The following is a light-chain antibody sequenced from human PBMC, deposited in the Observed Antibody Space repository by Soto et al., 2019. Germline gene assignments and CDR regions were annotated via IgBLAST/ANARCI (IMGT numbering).Light chain of an antibody. CDR2: DAS. CDR3: QQYNSYWT. CDR1: RSISSW. Sequence: DIQMTQSPSTLSGSVGDRVTITCRASRSISSWLAWYQQKPGKAPKLLIYDASSLESGVPSRFSGSGSGTEFTLTISSLQPDDSATYYCQQYNSYWTFGQGTKV. J-gene: IGKJ1*01. V-gene: IGKV1-5*01.